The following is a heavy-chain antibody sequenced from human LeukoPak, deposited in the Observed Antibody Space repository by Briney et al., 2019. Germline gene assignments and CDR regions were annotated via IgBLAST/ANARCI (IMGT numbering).Heavy chain of an antibody. J-gene: IGHJ4*02. V-gene: IGHV3-23*01. CDR3: AKFGVGATYFDY. CDR1: GFTFSSYA. Sequence: AGGSLRLSCAASGFTFSSYAMSWVRQAPGKGLEWVSTISGSGGSTYYADSVKGRFTISRDNSKNTLYLQMNSPRAEDTAVYYCAKFGVGATYFDYWGQGTLVTASS. D-gene: IGHD1-26*01. CDR2: ISGSGGST.